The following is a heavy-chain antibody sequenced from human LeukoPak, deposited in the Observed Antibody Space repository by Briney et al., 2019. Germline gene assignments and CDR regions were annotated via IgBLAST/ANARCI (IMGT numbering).Heavy chain of an antibody. Sequence: ASVKVSCKASGYTFTSYGISWVRQAPGQGLEWMGWISAYNGNTNDAQKLQGRVTMTTDTSTSTAYMELRSLRSDDTAVYYCARDLGAYYDFWSGYYVFDYWGQGTLITVSS. CDR1: GYTFTSYG. J-gene: IGHJ4*02. CDR2: ISAYNGNT. D-gene: IGHD3-3*01. V-gene: IGHV1-18*01. CDR3: ARDLGAYYDFWSGYYVFDY.